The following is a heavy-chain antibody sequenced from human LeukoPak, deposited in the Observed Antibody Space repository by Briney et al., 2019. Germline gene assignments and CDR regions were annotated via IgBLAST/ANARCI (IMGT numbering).Heavy chain of an antibody. CDR3: ARNSGSYETYFDY. V-gene: IGHV4-59*01. CDR2: IYYSGST. Sequence: ASETLSLTCTVSGGSISSYYWSWIRQPPGKGLEWIGYIYYSGSTNYNPSLKSRVTISVDTSKNQFSLKLSSVTAADTAVYYCARNSGSYETYFDYWGQGTLVTVSS. D-gene: IGHD1-26*01. CDR1: GGSISSYY. J-gene: IGHJ4*02.